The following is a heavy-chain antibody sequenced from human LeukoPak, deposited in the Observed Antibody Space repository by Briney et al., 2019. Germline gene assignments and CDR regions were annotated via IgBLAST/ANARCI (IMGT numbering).Heavy chain of an antibody. V-gene: IGHV3-11*06. CDR3: ARGPDRVGWLPDNWFDP. CDR1: GFTSSDYY. Sequence: GGSLRLSCAASGFTSSDYYMSWIRQAPGKGLEWVSYISSSSSYTNYADSVKGRFTMSRDNAKNSMYLQMNSLRAEDTAVYYCARGPDRVGWLPDNWFDPWGQGTLVTVSS. J-gene: IGHJ5*02. CDR2: ISSSSSYT. D-gene: IGHD6-19*01.